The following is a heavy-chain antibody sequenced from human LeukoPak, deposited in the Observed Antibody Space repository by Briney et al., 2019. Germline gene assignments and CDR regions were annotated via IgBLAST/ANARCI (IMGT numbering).Heavy chain of an antibody. CDR2: IYPGDSDT. J-gene: IGHJ3*02. CDR1: GYSFTSYW. V-gene: IGHV5-51*01. CDR3: ARHGPYYYDSSGYCLYAFDI. Sequence: PGESLKISCKGSGYSFTSYWIGWVRQMPGKGLEWMGIIYPGDSDTRYSPSFQGQVTISADKSISTAYLQWSSLKASDTAMYYCARHGPYYYDSSGYCLYAFDIWGQGTMVTVSS. D-gene: IGHD3-22*01.